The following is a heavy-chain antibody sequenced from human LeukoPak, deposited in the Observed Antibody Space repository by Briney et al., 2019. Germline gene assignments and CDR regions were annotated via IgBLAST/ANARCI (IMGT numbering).Heavy chain of an antibody. J-gene: IGHJ4*02. V-gene: IGHV4-34*01. D-gene: IGHD6-13*01. Sequence: PSETLSLTCAVYGGSFSGYYWSWIRQPPGKGLEWIGEINHSGSTNYNPSLKSQVTISVDTSKNQFSLKLSSVTAADTAVYYCAIRAPLNSSSWSIFDYWGQGTLVTVSS. CDR1: GGSFSGYY. CDR3: AIRAPLNSSSWSIFDY. CDR2: INHSGST.